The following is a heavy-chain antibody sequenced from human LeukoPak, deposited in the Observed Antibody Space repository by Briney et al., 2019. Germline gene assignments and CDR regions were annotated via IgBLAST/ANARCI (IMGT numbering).Heavy chain of an antibody. J-gene: IGHJ5*02. CDR2: ISTSNT. D-gene: IGHD2-2*01. Sequence: ASVKVSCKASGYTFTNYGISWVRQAPGQGLEWMGWISTSNTNYAQKFQGRVTITTDESTSTAYMELSSLRSEDTAVYYCARAQAPRGCSSTSCQGWFDPWGQGTLVTVSS. V-gene: IGHV1-18*01. CDR1: GYTFTNYG. CDR3: ARAQAPRGCSSTSCQGWFDP.